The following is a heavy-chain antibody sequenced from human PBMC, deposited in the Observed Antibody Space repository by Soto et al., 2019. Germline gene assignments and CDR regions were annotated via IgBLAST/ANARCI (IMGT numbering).Heavy chain of an antibody. CDR1: GGSITSNNL. CDR3: ARGSTTVVTPNWFDP. Sequence: QVQLQESGPGLVKSSETLFLTCAVSGGSITSNNLWSWIRHPPGQGLEWIGEIYHSGSANYNPSLKSRIIRSVNKSKNQFSLKLNSVTAADTAVYYCARGSTTVVTPNWFDPWGQGTLVTVSS. J-gene: IGHJ5*02. D-gene: IGHD4-17*01. CDR2: IYHSGSA. V-gene: IGHV4-4*02.